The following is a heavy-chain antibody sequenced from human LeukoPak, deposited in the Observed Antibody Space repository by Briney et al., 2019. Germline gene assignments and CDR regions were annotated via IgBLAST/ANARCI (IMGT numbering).Heavy chain of an antibody. CDR1: GFTFSSYH. CDR3: ARDPTSFGPTVTTDY. V-gene: IGHV3-48*01. CDR2: ISSSSSTI. J-gene: IGHJ4*02. D-gene: IGHD4-17*01. Sequence: PGGSLRLSCVGSGFTFSSYHMNWVRQAPGKGLEWVSYISSSSSTIYYADSVKGRFTISRDNAKNSLYLQTNSLRAEDAAVYYCARDPTSFGPTVTTDYWGQGTLVTVSS.